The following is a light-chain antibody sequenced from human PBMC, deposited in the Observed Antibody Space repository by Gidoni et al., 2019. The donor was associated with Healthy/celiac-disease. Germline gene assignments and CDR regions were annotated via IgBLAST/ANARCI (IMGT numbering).Light chain of an antibody. Sequence: DIQMTQSPSSLSASVGDRVTITCRASQSISSYLNWYQQTPGKAPKLLIYAASSLQSGVPSRCSGSGSGTDFTLPISSLQPEDFATYYCQPSSTFGQGTKLEIK. V-gene: IGKV1-39*01. CDR2: AAS. CDR3: QPSST. CDR1: QSISSY. J-gene: IGKJ2*02.